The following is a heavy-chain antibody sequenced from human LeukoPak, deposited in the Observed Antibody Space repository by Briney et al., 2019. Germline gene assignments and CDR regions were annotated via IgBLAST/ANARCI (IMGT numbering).Heavy chain of an antibody. V-gene: IGHV4-59*12. D-gene: IGHD1-26*01. CDR1: GGSISSYY. CDR3: ARDGTYRPFDY. J-gene: IGHJ4*02. CDR2: IYYSGST. Sequence: SETLSLTCTVSGGSISSYYWSWIRQPPGKGLEWIGSIYYSGSTYYNPSLKSRVTISVDTSKNQFSLKLSSVTAADTAVYYCARDGTYRPFDYWGQGTLVTVSS.